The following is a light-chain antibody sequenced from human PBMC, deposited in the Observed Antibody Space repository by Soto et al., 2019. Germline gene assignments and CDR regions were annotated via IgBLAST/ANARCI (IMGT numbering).Light chain of an antibody. Sequence: QSVLTQSSSASASLGSSVKLTCTLSSWHSSYIIAWHQQQPGKAPRYLMKLEGSGSYNKGSGVPDRFSGSSSGADRYLTISNLQSEDEADYYCETWDSNTHVFGGGTKLTVL. CDR2: LEGSGSY. J-gene: IGLJ3*02. V-gene: IGLV4-60*03. CDR3: ETWDSNTHV. CDR1: SWHSSYI.